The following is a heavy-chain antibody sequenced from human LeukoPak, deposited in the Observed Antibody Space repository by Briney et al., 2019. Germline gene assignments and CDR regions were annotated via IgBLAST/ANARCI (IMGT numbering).Heavy chain of an antibody. V-gene: IGHV1-8*02. J-gene: IGHJ4*02. CDR2: MNPNSGNT. CDR3: ARDYDSSGLMDY. D-gene: IGHD3-22*01. CDR1: GYTFTSYG. Sequence: ASVKVSCKASGYTFTSYGISWVRQAPGQGLEWMGWMNPNSGNTGYAQKFQGRVTMTRNTSISTAYMELSSLRSEDTAVYYCARDYDSSGLMDYWGQGTLVTVSS.